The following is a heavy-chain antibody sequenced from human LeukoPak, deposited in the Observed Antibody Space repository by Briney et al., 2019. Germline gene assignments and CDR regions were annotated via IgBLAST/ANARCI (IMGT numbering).Heavy chain of an antibody. CDR3: AKEAYHHDAFDI. D-gene: IGHD3-16*01. J-gene: IGHJ3*02. CDR2: ISWNSGTI. V-gene: IGHV3-9*01. Sequence: PGGSLRLSCAASGFTFDDYAMHWVRQAPGKGLEWVSGISWNSGTIGYADSVKGRFTISRDNAKNSLYLQMNSLRAEDTALYYCAKEAYHHDAFDIWGQGTMVTVSS. CDR1: GFTFDDYA.